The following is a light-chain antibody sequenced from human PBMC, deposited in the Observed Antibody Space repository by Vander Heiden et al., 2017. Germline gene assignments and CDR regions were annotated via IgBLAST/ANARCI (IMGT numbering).Light chain of an antibody. V-gene: IGKV1-39*01. CDR3: QQSYSTPLT. CDR1: QSISSY. J-gene: IGKJ4*01. CDR2: SAS. Sequence: DIQMTQSPSSLPSSVGDRVPITCRVSQSISSYLNWYQQKPGKAPQLLIYSASSLQSGVPARFSGSGSGTDFTLNISSLQPEDFATYYCQQSYSTPLTFGGGTKVEIK.